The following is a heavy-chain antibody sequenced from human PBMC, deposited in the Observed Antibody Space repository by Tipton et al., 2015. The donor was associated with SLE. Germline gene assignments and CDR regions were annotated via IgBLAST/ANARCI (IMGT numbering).Heavy chain of an antibody. Sequence: QSGAEVKKPGASVKVSCKASGYTFTGYYMHWVRQAPGQGLEWMGRINPNSGGTNYAQKFQGRVTMTRDTSISTAYMELSSLRSDDTAVYYCARFPGVVPAAGLDYWGQGTLVTVSS. CDR3: ARFPGVVPAAGLDY. CDR1: GYTFTGYY. D-gene: IGHD2-2*01. V-gene: IGHV1-2*06. CDR2: INPNSGGT. J-gene: IGHJ4*02.